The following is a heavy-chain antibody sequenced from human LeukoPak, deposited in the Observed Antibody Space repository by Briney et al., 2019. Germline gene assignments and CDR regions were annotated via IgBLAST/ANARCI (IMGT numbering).Heavy chain of an antibody. CDR2: ISSSSSTI. J-gene: IGHJ6*02. D-gene: IGHD4-17*01. Sequence: PGGSLRLSCAASGFTFSSYSMNWVRQAPGKGLEWVSYISSSSSTIYYADSVKGRFTIYRDNAKNSLYLQMNSLRVEDTAVYYCARDRNGDYEYYYYGMDVWGQGTTVTVSS. V-gene: IGHV3-48*04. CDR1: GFTFSSYS. CDR3: ARDRNGDYEYYYYGMDV.